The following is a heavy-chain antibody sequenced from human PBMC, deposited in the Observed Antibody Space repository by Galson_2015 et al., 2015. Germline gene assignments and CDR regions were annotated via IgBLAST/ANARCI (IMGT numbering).Heavy chain of an antibody. CDR1: GASFSTYY. Sequence: SETLSLTCTVSGASFSTYYWSWIRQPPGKGLEWIGFIYYSGSTNYDPSLKSRVTMSLDTSKNQFSLRVTSMTSADTAVYYCARAYGSGSYRFDPWGQGTLVTVTS. CDR2: IYYSGST. V-gene: IGHV4-59*01. CDR3: ARAYGSGSYRFDP. D-gene: IGHD3-10*01. J-gene: IGHJ5*02.